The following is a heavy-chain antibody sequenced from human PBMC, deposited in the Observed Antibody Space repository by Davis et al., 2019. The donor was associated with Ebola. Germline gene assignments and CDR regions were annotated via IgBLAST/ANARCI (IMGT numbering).Heavy chain of an antibody. V-gene: IGHV1-18*01. CDR2: ISAYNGNT. J-gene: IGHJ3*02. D-gene: IGHD1-26*01. Sequence: ASVKVSCKASGYSFKNYAISWVRQAPGQGLEWMGWISAYNGNTNYAQKVQGRVTMTTDTSTGTAYLDLRSLKSDDTAVYFCARTSIVGSTTSASDIWGQGTLVTVSS. CDR1: GYSFKNYA. CDR3: ARTSIVGSTTSASDI.